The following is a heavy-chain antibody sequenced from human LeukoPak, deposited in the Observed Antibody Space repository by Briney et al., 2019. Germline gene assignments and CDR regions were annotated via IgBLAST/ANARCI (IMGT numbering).Heavy chain of an antibody. CDR1: VCTLTGYF. V-gene: IGHV1-2*02. Sequence: ASVNVSCKASVCTLTGYFMYSVRQAPGQGLEWMGWNNPNSDGTNYAQKYQGKVPMTRDTSISTAYMKLSRLRSDDTAVYYCASSPYYYDSSGYYFDYWGQGTLVTVSS. J-gene: IGHJ4*02. D-gene: IGHD3-22*01. CDR2: NNPNSDGT. CDR3: ASSPYYYDSSGYYFDY.